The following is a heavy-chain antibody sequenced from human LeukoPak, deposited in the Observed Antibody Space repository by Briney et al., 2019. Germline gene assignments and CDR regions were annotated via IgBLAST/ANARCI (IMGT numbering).Heavy chain of an antibody. D-gene: IGHD3-16*01. Sequence: GGSLRLSCAASGFTFSDYYMSWVRQAPGKGLEWVSVIYSGGSTYYSDSVKGRFTISRDNSKNTLYLQMNSLRAEDTAVYYCARDENDPGAVFDYWGQGTLVTVSS. V-gene: IGHV3-66*01. CDR1: GFTFSDYY. J-gene: IGHJ4*02. CDR2: IYSGGST. CDR3: ARDENDPGAVFDY.